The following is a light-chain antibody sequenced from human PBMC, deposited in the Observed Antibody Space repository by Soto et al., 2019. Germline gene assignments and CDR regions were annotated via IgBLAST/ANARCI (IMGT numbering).Light chain of an antibody. V-gene: IGKV3-20*01. CDR2: GAS. Sequence: EIVMTQSPATLSVSPGERATLSCRASQSVSSKLAWYQQKPGQAPRLLIYGASSRATGIPDRFSGSGSGTEFTLTITRLEPEDFAVYHCQQYGNSPWTFGQGTKVEIK. CDR1: QSVSSK. J-gene: IGKJ1*01. CDR3: QQYGNSPWT.